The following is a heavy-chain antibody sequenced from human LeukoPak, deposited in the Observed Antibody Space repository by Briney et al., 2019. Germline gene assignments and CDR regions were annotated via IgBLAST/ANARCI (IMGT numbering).Heavy chain of an antibody. J-gene: IGHJ4*02. CDR3: ARVPPMVRGVLYYFDY. V-gene: IGHV3-21*01. CDR2: ISSSGSYI. CDR1: GFTFSSYS. Sequence: PGGSLRLSCAASGFTFSSYSMNWVRQAPGKGLEWVSSISSSGSYIYYADSVKGRFTISRDNAKNSLYLQMNSLRAEDTAVYYCARVPPMVRGVLYYFDYWGQGTLVTVSS. D-gene: IGHD3-10*01.